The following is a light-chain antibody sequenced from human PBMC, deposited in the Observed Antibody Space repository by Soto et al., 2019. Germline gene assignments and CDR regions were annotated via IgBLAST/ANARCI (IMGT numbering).Light chain of an antibody. CDR1: SSNIGSNT. V-gene: IGLV1-44*01. Sequence: QSLLTQPPSASGSPGQRVTSSCSGSSSNIGSNTVNWYQQLPGTAPKLLIYSNNQRPSGVPDRFSGSKSGTSASLAISGLQSEDEADYYCAAWDDSLNGPRYVFGTGTKVPVL. CDR3: AAWDDSLNGPRYV. J-gene: IGLJ1*01. CDR2: SNN.